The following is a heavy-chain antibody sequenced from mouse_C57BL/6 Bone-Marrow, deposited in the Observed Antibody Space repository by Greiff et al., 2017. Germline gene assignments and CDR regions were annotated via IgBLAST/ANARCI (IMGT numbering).Heavy chain of an antibody. CDR1: GYTFTSYW. CDR3: ARRNYYGSSYDAMDY. J-gene: IGHJ4*01. V-gene: IGHV1-55*01. D-gene: IGHD1-1*01. Sequence: QVQLQQPGAELVKPGASVKMSCKASGYTFTSYWITWVKQSPGQGLEWIGDIYPGSGSTNYNEKFKSKATLTVDTSSSTAYMQLSSLTSEDSAVYYCARRNYYGSSYDAMDYWGQGTSVTVSS. CDR2: IYPGSGST.